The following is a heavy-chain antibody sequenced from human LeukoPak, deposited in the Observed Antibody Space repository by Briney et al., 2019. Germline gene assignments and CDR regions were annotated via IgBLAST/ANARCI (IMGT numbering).Heavy chain of an antibody. CDR1: GYTLTELS. V-gene: IGHV1-24*01. CDR2: FDPEDGET. CDR3: ATLITMVRGVIIDY. J-gene: IGHJ4*02. Sequence: GASVKVSCKVSGYTLTELSMHWVRQAPGKGLEWMGGFDPEDGETIYAQKFQGRVIMTEDTSTDTAYMELSSLRSEDTAVYYCATLITMVRGVIIDYWGQGTLVTVSS. D-gene: IGHD3-10*01.